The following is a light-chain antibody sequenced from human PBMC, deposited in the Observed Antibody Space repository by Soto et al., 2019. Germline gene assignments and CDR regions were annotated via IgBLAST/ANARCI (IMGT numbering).Light chain of an antibody. Sequence: DIQMTQSPSTLSASVGDRVTITCRASQFIDRWLAWYQQKPGKAPQYLIFDASSLYGGVPLRFSGSGSGTEFTLTITSLEPEDFAVYSCQQRSDWPITFGQGTRLEIK. V-gene: IGKV1-5*01. CDR1: QFIDRW. J-gene: IGKJ5*01. CDR2: DAS. CDR3: QQRSDWPIT.